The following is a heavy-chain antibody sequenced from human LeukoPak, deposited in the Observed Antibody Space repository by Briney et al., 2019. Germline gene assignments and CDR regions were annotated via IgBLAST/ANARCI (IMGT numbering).Heavy chain of an antibody. Sequence: SETLSLTCTVSGGSISSYYWSWIRQPPGKGLEWIGYIYYSGSTNYNPSLKSRVTISVDTSKNQLSLKLSSVTAADTAVYYCARNLGYCSGGSCYVRGWFDPWGQGTLVTVSS. D-gene: IGHD2-15*01. CDR1: GGSISSYY. V-gene: IGHV4-59*01. CDR3: ARNLGYCSGGSCYVRGWFDP. CDR2: IYYSGST. J-gene: IGHJ5*02.